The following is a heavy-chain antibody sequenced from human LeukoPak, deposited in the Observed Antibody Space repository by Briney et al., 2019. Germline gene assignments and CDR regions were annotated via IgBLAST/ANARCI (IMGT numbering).Heavy chain of an antibody. CDR1: GFTFSAHY. D-gene: IGHD3-16*02. CDR2: IRNKDNKYII. J-gene: IGHJ4*02. CDR3: ARVGTYLDY. Sequence: PGGSLRLSCAASGFTFSAHYIDWVRQAPGKGLEWVGRIRNKDNKYIIEYAASVQGRFTISRDDSKNKLYLQMNSLKAEDTAVYHCARVGTYLDYWGAGTLVIVSS. V-gene: IGHV3-72*01.